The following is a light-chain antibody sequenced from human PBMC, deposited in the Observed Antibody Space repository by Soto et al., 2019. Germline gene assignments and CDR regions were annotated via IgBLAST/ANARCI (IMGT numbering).Light chain of an antibody. CDR2: GAS. J-gene: IGKJ4*01. V-gene: IGKV3-15*01. CDR1: QSVSSN. Sequence: EIVMTQSPATLSVSPGERATLSCRASQSVSSNLAWYQQKPGQAPRLLIYGASTRATGIPARFSGSGSGTEVPLTISSLQPEDFAVHDCQQYNNWPPLTFGGGTKVEIK. CDR3: QQYNNWPPLT.